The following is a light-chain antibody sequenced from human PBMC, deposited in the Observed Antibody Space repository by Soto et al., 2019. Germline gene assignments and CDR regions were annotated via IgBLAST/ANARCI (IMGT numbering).Light chain of an antibody. V-gene: IGKV3-11*01. CDR3: QHRYNWPLT. CDR1: ENINTY. Sequence: IVLTQSPATLSVSPGETATLSCRASENINTYLAWYQQKPGQAPKLLIYDASNRATGTPARFSASGSGTDFTLSISSLEPEDFAVYYCQHRYNWPLTFGGGTKVEIK. CDR2: DAS. J-gene: IGKJ4*01.